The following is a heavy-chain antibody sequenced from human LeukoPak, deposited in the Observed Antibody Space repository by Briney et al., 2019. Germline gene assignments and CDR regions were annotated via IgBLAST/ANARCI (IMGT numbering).Heavy chain of an antibody. D-gene: IGHD3-22*01. CDR1: GYSFTSYW. Sequence: GESLKISCKGSGYSFTSYWIGWVRQMPGKGLELMGIIYPGNSNTTYSPSFQGQITISADKSISTAYLQWSSLKASDTAMYYCARQGGYDSRGYPLDYWGQGTLVTVSS. J-gene: IGHJ4*02. V-gene: IGHV5-51*01. CDR3: ARQGGYDSRGYPLDY. CDR2: IYPGNSNT.